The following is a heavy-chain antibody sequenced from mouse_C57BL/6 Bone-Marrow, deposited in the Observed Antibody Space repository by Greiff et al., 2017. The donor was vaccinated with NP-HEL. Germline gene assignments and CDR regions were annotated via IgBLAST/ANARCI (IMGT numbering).Heavy chain of an antibody. CDR2: IYPGDGDT. Sequence: QVQLQQSGAELVKPGASVKISCKASGYAFSSYWMNWVKQRPGKGLEWIGQIYPGDGDTTYNGKFKGKATLTADKSSSTAYMQLSSLTSEDSAVYFCARGDYYGSFFDYWGQGTTLTVSS. CDR1: GYAFSSYW. D-gene: IGHD1-1*01. J-gene: IGHJ2*01. V-gene: IGHV1-80*01. CDR3: ARGDYYGSFFDY.